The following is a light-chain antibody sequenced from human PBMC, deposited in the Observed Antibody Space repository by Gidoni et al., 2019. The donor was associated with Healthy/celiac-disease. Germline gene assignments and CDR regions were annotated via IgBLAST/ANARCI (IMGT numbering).Light chain of an antibody. CDR3: QQYYSYPPA. CDR2: AAS. Sequence: ALRLTPSPSSRSASTGDRVTITCRASQGISSYLAWYQQKPGNAPKLLIYAASTLQSGVPSRFSGSGSGTDFTLTISCLQSEDFATYYCQQYYSYPPAFGGGTKVEIK. CDR1: QGISSY. V-gene: IGKV1-8*01. J-gene: IGKJ4*01.